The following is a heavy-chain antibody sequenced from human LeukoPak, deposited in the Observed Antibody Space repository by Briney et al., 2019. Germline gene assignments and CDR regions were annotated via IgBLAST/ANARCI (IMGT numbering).Heavy chain of an antibody. CDR3: ARGRDSGYDLGLYY. Sequence: GASVKVSCKASGYTFTSYGISWVRQAPGQGLEWMGWISAYNGNTNYAQKLQGRVTMTTDTSTSTAYMELRSLISDDTAVYYCARGRDSGYDLGLYYWGQGTLVTVSS. V-gene: IGHV1-18*01. J-gene: IGHJ4*02. D-gene: IGHD5-12*01. CDR2: ISAYNGNT. CDR1: GYTFTSYG.